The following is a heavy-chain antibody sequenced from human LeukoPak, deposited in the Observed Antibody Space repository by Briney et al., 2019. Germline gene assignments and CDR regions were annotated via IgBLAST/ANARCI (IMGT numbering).Heavy chain of an antibody. J-gene: IGHJ4*02. V-gene: IGHV3-23*01. CDR3: AGSACTSGCSFDY. CDR1: GFTFNNYV. Sequence: PGGSLRLSCAASGFTFNNYVMTWVRQAPGKGLEWVSIISVSGATTYYADSVKGRFTISRDNSKNTLYLQMNSLRAEDTAIYYCAGSACTSGCSFDYWGQGTLVTVSS. CDR2: ISVSGATT. D-gene: IGHD2-8*01.